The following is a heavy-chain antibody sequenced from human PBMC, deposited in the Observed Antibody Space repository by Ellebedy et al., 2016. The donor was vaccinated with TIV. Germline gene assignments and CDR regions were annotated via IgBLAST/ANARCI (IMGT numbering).Heavy chain of an antibody. CDR3: ARAIYGMGWFDP. CDR2: INGCNGNT. D-gene: IGHD3-3*01. Sequence: AASVKVSCKASGYTFASYAMHWVRQAPGQRLEWMGWINGCNGNTKYSQKFQGRVTITRDTSASTAYMELSSLRSEDTAVYYCARAIYGMGWFDPWGQGTLVTVSS. CDR1: GYTFASYA. J-gene: IGHJ5*02. V-gene: IGHV1-3*01.